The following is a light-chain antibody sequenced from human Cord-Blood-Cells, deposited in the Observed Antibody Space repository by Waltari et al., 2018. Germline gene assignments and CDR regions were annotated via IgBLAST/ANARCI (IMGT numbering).Light chain of an antibody. CDR1: QSISSW. CDR3: QQYNSAWT. Sequence: DIQMTQSPSTLSASVGDRVNITCRASQSISSWLAWYQQKPGKAPKLLIYKASSLESGVPSRFSGSGSGTEFTLTISSLQPDDFATYYCQQYNSAWTFGQGTKVEIK. J-gene: IGKJ1*01. V-gene: IGKV1-5*03. CDR2: KAS.